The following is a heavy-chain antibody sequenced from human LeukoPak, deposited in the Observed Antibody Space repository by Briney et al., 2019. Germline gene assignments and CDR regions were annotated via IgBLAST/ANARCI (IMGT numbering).Heavy chain of an antibody. CDR3: ASDRNGYYYDAFDI. V-gene: IGHV1-69*05. CDR1: GGTFSSYA. CDR2: SIPIFGTA. D-gene: IGHD3-22*01. Sequence: SVKVSCKASGGTFSSYAVSWVRQAPGQGLEWMGGSIPIFGTANYAQKFQGRVTITTDESTSTADMELSSPSSEDTAVYSCASDRNGYYYDAFDIWGQGTMVTVSS. J-gene: IGHJ3*02.